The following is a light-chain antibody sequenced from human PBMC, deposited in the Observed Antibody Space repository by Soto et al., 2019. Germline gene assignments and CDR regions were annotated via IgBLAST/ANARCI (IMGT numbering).Light chain of an antibody. CDR1: SSDVGGYNY. Sequence: QSVLTQPASVSGSPGQSITISCTGTSSDVGGYNYVSWYQQHPGKAPKLMNYDVSNRPSGVSNRFSGSKSGNTASLTISGLQAEDEADYYCSSYTSSSLVVFGGGTQLTVL. J-gene: IGLJ2*01. CDR3: SSYTSSSLVV. CDR2: DVS. V-gene: IGLV2-14*01.